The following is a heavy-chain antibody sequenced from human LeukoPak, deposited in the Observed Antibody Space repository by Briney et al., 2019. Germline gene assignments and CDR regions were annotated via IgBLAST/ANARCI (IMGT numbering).Heavy chain of an antibody. V-gene: IGHV3-23*01. D-gene: IGHD6-6*01. J-gene: IGHJ4*02. CDR1: GFPFGTYV. CDR3: TKGSGSSRPYYFDY. CDR2: LSGGSDGT. Sequence: GGSLRLSCATSGFPFGTYVMSWVRQAPGKGLEWVAALSGGSDGTYYADSVKGRFTISRDNSKHTLYLQMNSLRADDTATYYCTKGSGSSRPYYFDYWGQGTLVTVSS.